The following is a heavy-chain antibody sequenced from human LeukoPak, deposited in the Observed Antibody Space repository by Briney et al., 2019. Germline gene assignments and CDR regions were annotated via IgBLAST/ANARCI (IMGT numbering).Heavy chain of an antibody. J-gene: IGHJ4*02. CDR3: ARDKIVGATNFDY. CDR2: IKQDGSEK. V-gene: IGHV3-7*03. Sequence: QSGGSLRLSCAASGFTFSSYSMNWVRQVPGKGLEWVANIKQDGSEKYCVDSVKGRFTISRDNAKNSLYLQMNSLRAEDTAIYYCARDKIVGATNFDYWGQGTLVTVSS. CDR1: GFTFSSYS. D-gene: IGHD1-26*01.